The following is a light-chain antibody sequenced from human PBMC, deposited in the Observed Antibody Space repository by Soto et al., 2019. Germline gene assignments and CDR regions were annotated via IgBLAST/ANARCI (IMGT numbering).Light chain of an antibody. J-gene: IGKJ5*01. V-gene: IGKV3-15*01. CDR3: QHYSNWPPFT. Sequence: EIALTQSPATLSVSPGERATLSGRASQSVSGDLAWYHHKPGQAPRLLIYDASTRALDTPARFAGSGSGTEFTLTISSLQSEDFAVYYCQHYSNWPPFTFGQGTRL. CDR2: DAS. CDR1: QSVSGD.